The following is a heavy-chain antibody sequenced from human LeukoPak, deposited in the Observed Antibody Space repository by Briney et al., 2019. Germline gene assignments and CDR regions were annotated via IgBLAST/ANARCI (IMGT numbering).Heavy chain of an antibody. CDR1: GGSISSGDYY. CDR2: IYYSGST. J-gene: IGHJ4*02. V-gene: IGHV4-30-4*01. CDR3: AREKGIYYDSSGYFRYFDY. D-gene: IGHD3-22*01. Sequence: PSETLSLTCTVSGGSISSGDYYWSWIRQPPGKGLEWIGYIYYSGSTYYNPSLKSRVTISVDTSKNQFSLKLSSVTAADTAVYYCAREKGIYYDSSGYFRYFDYWGQGTLVTVSS.